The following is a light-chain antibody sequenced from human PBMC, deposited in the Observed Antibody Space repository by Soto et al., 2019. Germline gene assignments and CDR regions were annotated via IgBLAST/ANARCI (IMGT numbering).Light chain of an antibody. J-gene: IGKJ2*01. CDR3: QQYGSSPRT. V-gene: IGKV3-20*01. CDR2: GAS. CDR1: QSVRSSY. Sequence: EIVLTQSPGTLSLSPGERATLSCRASQSVRSSYLAWYQQKPGQAPRLLIYGASSRATVIPDRFSGSGSGTDFTLTISRLEPEDFAVYYCQQYGSSPRTFGQGTKLEIK.